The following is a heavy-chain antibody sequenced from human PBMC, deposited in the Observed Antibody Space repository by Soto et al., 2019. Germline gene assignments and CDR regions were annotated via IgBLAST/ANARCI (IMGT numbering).Heavy chain of an antibody. CDR2: IPSSGNT. CDR1: GTSVSGANW. J-gene: IGHJ4*02. D-gene: IGHD3-22*01. CDR3: ARTGPYSSGNN. Sequence: QVQLQESGPGLVDPLGTLSLTCAVSGTSVSGANWWGWVRQPPGKGLEWIWEIPSSGNTDYNPSLKSRVTISRDMSKNEFSLKLTSVTAADTAVYYCARTGPYSSGNNWGQGTLVTVSS. V-gene: IGHV4-4*02.